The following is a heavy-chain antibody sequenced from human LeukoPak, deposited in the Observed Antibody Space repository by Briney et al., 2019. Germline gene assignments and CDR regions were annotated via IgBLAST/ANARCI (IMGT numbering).Heavy chain of an antibody. CDR1: GFTFSTYW. D-gene: IGHD1/OR15-1a*01. CDR3: GRIAINANNGMDV. CDR2: IRQDGSAK. J-gene: IGHJ6*02. Sequence: GGSLRLSCAVSGFTFSTYWMSWVRQAPGKGLEWVANIRQDGSAKYYVDSVKGRFTISRDNAKNSLYLQMNSLRAEDTGVYYCGRIAINANNGMDVWGQGTTVTVSS. V-gene: IGHV3-7*01.